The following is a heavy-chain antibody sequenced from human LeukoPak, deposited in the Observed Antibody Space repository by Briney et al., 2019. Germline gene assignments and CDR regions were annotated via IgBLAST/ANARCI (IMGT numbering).Heavy chain of an antibody. Sequence: PGGSLRLSCAASGFTFRSYGMSWVRQAPGKGPEWVSSISGSGGYTYYADSVQGRFTISRDNSKNTLSLQMNSLRAEDAAIYYCATSPDIEASGTLYFLVFWGQGTLVSVSS. CDR2: ISGSGGYT. CDR1: GFTFRSYG. J-gene: IGHJ4*02. CDR3: ATSPDIEASGTLYFLVF. D-gene: IGHD2/OR15-2a*01. V-gene: IGHV3-23*01.